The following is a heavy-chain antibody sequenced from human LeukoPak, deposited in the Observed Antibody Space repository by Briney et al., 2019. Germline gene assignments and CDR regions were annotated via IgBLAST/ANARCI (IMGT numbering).Heavy chain of an antibody. D-gene: IGHD1-26*01. CDR1: GGTFSNAW. Sequence: GGSLRLSCAASGGTFSNAWMSWVRQAPGKGLEWVGRIKSKTDGGTTDYAAPVKGRFTISRDDSKNTLYLQMNSLKTEDTAVYYYTTDIVVGATRTTDYWGQGTLVTVSS. CDR2: IKSKTDGGTT. V-gene: IGHV3-15*01. J-gene: IGHJ4*02. CDR3: TTDIVVGATRTTDY.